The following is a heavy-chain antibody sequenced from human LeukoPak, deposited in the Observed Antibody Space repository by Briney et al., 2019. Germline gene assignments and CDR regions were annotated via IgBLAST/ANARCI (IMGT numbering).Heavy chain of an antibody. D-gene: IGHD6-13*01. CDR3: AGIAAAGTSVDY. J-gene: IGHJ4*02. Sequence: GGSLRLSCAASGFTFSSYSMNWVRQAPGKGLEWVSSISSSSSYIYYADSVKGRFTISRDNAKNSLYLQMNSLRAEDTAVYYCAGIAAAGTSVDYWGQGTLVTVSS. CDR1: GFTFSSYS. CDR2: ISSSSSYI. V-gene: IGHV3-21*01.